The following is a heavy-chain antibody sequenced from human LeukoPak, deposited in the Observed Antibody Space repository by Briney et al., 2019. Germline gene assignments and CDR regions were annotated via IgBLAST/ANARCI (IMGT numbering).Heavy chain of an antibody. Sequence: PSETLSLTCTVSGGSVRGYYWTWIRQPPGKGLEWIGFFSYSGGTKYNPSLNSRVTISGDTSKNQFSLKLNSVTAADTAVYYCVRGDYGSGSYYAYWGQGTLVTVSS. J-gene: IGHJ4*02. D-gene: IGHD3-10*01. CDR3: VRGDYGSGSYYAY. CDR1: GGSVRGYY. CDR2: FSYSGGT. V-gene: IGHV4-59*08.